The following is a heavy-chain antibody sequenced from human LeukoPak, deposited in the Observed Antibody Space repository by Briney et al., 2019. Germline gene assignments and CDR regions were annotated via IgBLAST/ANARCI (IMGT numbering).Heavy chain of an antibody. Sequence: PSETLSLTCTVSGGSISTYYWNWIRQPPGKGLEWIGYIYHSGSTNYNPSLQSRVTISVDTSKNQFSLKLSSVTAADTAVYYCARSPSDDAFDIWGQGTMVTVSS. D-gene: IGHD2-2*01. J-gene: IGHJ3*02. V-gene: IGHV4-59*12. CDR3: ARSPSDDAFDI. CDR2: IYHSGST. CDR1: GGSISTYY.